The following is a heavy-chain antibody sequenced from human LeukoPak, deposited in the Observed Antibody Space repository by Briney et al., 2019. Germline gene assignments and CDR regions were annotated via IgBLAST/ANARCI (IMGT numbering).Heavy chain of an antibody. D-gene: IGHD1-26*01. CDR3: AKDPASGSSYYFRGMED. CDR1: GFTFSSYG. Sequence: GRSLRLSCAASGFTFSSYGMHWVRQAPGKGLEWVAVISYDGSNKYYGDSVKGRFTISRDNSKNTLYLQMNSLRPEDTAIYYCAKDPASGSSYYFRGMEDWGQGTTVTVSS. V-gene: IGHV3-30*18. CDR2: ISYDGSNK. J-gene: IGHJ6*02.